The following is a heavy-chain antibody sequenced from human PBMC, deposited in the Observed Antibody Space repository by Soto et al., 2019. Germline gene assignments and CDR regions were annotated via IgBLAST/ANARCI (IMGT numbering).Heavy chain of an antibody. CDR3: ARVGRYCIGTSCYGSFDI. CDR2: INSDGSST. V-gene: IGHV3-74*01. CDR1: GFTFRRYW. Sequence: PGGSLRLSCAASGFTFRRYWMHWVRQAPGKGLVWVSRINSDGSSTSYADSVKGRFTISRDNAKNTLYLQMNSLRAEDTAVYYCARVGRYCIGTSCYGSFDIWGQGTMVTVSS. J-gene: IGHJ3*02. D-gene: IGHD2-2*01.